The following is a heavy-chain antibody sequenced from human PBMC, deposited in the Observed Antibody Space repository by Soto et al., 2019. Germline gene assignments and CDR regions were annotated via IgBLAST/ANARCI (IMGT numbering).Heavy chain of an antibody. CDR3: AHKVVRGVITDYFDY. CDR1: GFSVITSEVG. CDR2: IYWNDDK. D-gene: IGHD3-10*01. V-gene: IGHV2-5*01. J-gene: IGHJ4*02. Sequence: SGPTLVNPTQTLTLTCTLSGFSVITSEVGVGWIRQPPGKALEWLALIYWNDDKRYSPSLKGRLTITKDISKNQVVLTMTNMDPVDTATYFCAHKVVRGVITDYFDYWGQGTLVTVSS.